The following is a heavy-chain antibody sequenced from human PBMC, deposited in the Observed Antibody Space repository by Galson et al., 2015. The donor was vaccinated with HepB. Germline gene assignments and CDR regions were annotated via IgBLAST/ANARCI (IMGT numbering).Heavy chain of an antibody. Sequence: SLRLSCAASGFTYINYAINWVRQAPGKGLEWVSTISGPGDNTYYADSVKGRFTISRDNSKSTVYLQMNSLRAGDTAVYHCTREGVSSNGWYADSRGQEPWSPSPQ. CDR3: TREGVSSNGWYADS. J-gene: IGHJ5*01. D-gene: IGHD6-19*01. V-gene: IGHV3-23*01. CDR2: ISGPGDNT. CDR1: GFTYINYA.